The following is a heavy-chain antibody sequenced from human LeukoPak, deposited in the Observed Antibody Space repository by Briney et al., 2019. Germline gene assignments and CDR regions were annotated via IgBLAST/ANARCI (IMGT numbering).Heavy chain of an antibody. CDR2: IGSDNKP. J-gene: IGHJ6*02. CDR1: GFTFSAHA. CDR3: AGDLHYYVAMDV. V-gene: IGHV3-23*05. Sequence: GGSLRLSCEASGFTFSAHAMTWVRQAPGKGLEWVSSIGSDNKPHYSESVKGRFAISRDNSKNTLFLQLHNLRVEDTALYYCAGDLHYYVAMDVWGQGTTVTVSS. D-gene: IGHD3-10*02.